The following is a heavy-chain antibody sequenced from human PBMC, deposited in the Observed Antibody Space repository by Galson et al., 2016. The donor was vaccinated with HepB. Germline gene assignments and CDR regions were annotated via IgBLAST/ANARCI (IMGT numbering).Heavy chain of an antibody. D-gene: IGHD2-2*01. J-gene: IGHJ4*02. CDR1: GFTFITYA. CDR2: ISYDGSNK. CDR3: AKDVGGYCSSTSCYGPLY. V-gene: IGHV3-30*18. Sequence: SLRLSCAASGFTFITYAMHWVRQAPGKGLEWVAVISYDGSNKYSADAVKGRFTISRDNSKNTLYLQMNSLRAEDTAVYYCAKDVGGYCSSTSCYGPLYWGQGTLVTVSS.